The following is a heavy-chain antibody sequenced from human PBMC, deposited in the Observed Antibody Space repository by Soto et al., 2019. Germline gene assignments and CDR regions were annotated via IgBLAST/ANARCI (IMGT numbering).Heavy chain of an antibody. CDR3: AKPLTIFGGALRRDYYGMDV. D-gene: IGHD3-3*01. V-gene: IGHV3-23*01. J-gene: IGHJ6*02. CDR2: ISGSGGST. Sequence: PGGSLRLSCAASGFTFSSYAMSWVRQAPGKGLEWVSAISGSGGSTYYADSVKGRFTISRDNSKNTLYLQMNSLRAEDTAVYYCAKPLTIFGGALRRDYYGMDVWGQGTTVTVSS. CDR1: GFTFSSYA.